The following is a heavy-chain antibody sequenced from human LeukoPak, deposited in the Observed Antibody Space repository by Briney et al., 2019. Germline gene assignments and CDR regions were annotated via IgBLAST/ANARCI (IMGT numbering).Heavy chain of an antibody. CDR1: GYTLTSYG. J-gene: IGHJ4*02. Sequence: ASGKVACKASGYTLTSYGISWVGQAPGQGLEWMGWISAYNGNTNYAQKLQGRVTMTTDTSTSTAYMELRSLRSDDTAVYYCARDSVAARAPFDYWGQGTLVTVSS. D-gene: IGHD6-6*01. CDR2: ISAYNGNT. CDR3: ARDSVAARAPFDY. V-gene: IGHV1-18*01.